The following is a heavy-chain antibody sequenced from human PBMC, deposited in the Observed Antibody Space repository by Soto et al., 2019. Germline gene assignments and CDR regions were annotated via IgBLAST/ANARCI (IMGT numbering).Heavy chain of an antibody. Sequence: QVQLQESGPGLVKPSQTLSLTCTVSGGSISSGGYYWSWIRQHPGKGLEWIGYIYYSGSTYYNPSLRSRVTTSVDTSKNHYSLKLSSVTSADTAVYYCARVMGTYSRFDYWVQGTLVTVSS. CDR3: ARVMGTYSRFDY. CDR1: GGSISSGGYY. V-gene: IGHV4-31*03. D-gene: IGHD7-27*01. CDR2: IYYSGST. J-gene: IGHJ4*02.